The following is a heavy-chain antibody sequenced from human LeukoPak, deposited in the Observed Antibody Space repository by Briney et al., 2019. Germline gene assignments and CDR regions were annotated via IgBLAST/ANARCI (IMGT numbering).Heavy chain of an antibody. CDR2: ISSSSSYI. Sequence: PGGSLRLSCAASGFTFSSYSMNWVRQAPGKGLELVSSISSSSSYIYYADSVKGRFTISRDNAKNSLYLQMNSLRAEDTAVYYCARGAAAGTSYWFDPWGQGTLVTVSS. J-gene: IGHJ5*02. V-gene: IGHV3-21*01. D-gene: IGHD6-13*01. CDR1: GFTFSSYS. CDR3: ARGAAAGTSYWFDP.